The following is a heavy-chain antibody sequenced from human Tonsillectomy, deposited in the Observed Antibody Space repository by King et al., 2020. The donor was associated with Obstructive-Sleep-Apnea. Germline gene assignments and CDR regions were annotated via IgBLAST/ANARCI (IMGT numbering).Heavy chain of an antibody. V-gene: IGHV3-23*04. CDR3: AKDNRYCSGGSCLGASDI. CDR1: GFTFSSYA. CDR2: ISGSGGST. J-gene: IGHJ3*02. Sequence: VQLVESGGGLIQPGGSLRLSCAASGFTFSSYAMGWVRQTPGKGLEWVSAISGSGGSTYYADSVNGRFTIFRDNSKNTLYLQMNSLRDEDTAIYYCAKDNRYCSGGSCLGASDIWGQGTMVTVSS. D-gene: IGHD2-15*01.